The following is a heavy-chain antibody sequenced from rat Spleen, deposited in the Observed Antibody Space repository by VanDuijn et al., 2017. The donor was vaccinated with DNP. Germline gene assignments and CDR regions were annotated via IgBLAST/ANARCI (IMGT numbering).Heavy chain of an antibody. CDR1: GFTFSNYG. D-gene: IGHD4-3*01. Sequence: EVQLVESGGGLVQPGRSLKLSCAASGFTFSNYGMHWIRQAPTKGLEWVASISPSGDSTYYPDSVKGRFTISRDNAKSTLYLQMNSLRSEDMATYYCVRWNSGHFDYWGQGVMVTVSS. V-gene: IGHV5-19*01. CDR2: ISPSGDST. CDR3: VRWNSGHFDY. J-gene: IGHJ2*01.